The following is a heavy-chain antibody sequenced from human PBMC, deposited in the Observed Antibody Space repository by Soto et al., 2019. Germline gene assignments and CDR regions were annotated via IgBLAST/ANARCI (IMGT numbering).Heavy chain of an antibody. J-gene: IGHJ4*02. CDR2: ISYDGSNK. D-gene: IGHD1-7*01. CDR3: VLAPGYNWNYDFDY. Sequence: GGSLRLSCAASGFTFSSYAMHWVRQAPGKGLEWVAVISYDGSNKYYADSVKGRFTISRDNSKNTLYLQMNSLRAEDTAVYYCVLAPGYNWNYDFDYWGQGTLVTVSS. V-gene: IGHV3-30-3*01. CDR1: GFTFSSYA.